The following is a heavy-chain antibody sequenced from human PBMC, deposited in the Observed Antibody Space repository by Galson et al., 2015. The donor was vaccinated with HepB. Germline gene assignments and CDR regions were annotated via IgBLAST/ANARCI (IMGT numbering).Heavy chain of an antibody. Sequence: LRLSCAASGFTFSSYSMNWVRQAPGKGLEWVSSISSSSSYIYYADSVKGRFTISRDNAKNSLYLQMNSLRAEDTAVYYCARDPHYYDSSGAHDAFDIWGQGTMVTVSS. CDR2: ISSSSSYI. CDR1: GFTFSSYS. J-gene: IGHJ3*02. V-gene: IGHV3-21*01. CDR3: ARDPHYYDSSGAHDAFDI. D-gene: IGHD3-22*01.